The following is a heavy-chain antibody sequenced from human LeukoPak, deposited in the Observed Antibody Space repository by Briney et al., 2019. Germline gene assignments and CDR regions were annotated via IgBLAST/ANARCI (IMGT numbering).Heavy chain of an antibody. D-gene: IGHD5-18*01. Sequence: PSGTLSLTCAVSGGSISSSNWWSWVRQPPGKGLEWIGEIYHSGSTNYNPSPKSRVTISVDKSKNQFSLKMSSVTAADTAVYYCARDGVDTAMASYWYFDLWGRGTLVTVSS. CDR3: ARDGVDTAMASYWYFDL. V-gene: IGHV4-4*02. CDR2: IYHSGST. CDR1: GGSISSSNW. J-gene: IGHJ2*01.